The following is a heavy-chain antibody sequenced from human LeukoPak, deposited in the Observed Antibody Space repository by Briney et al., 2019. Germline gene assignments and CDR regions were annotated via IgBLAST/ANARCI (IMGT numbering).Heavy chain of an antibody. CDR3: AKDRPHYGSGYYYMDV. Sequence: PGGSLRLSCAASGFTFSSYGMHWVRQAPGKGLEWVAFIRYDGSNKYYADSVKGRFTISRDNSKNTLYLQMNSLRAEDTAVYYCAKDRPHYGSGYYYMDVWGKGTTVTISS. D-gene: IGHD3-10*01. J-gene: IGHJ6*03. CDR1: GFTFSSYG. CDR2: IRYDGSNK. V-gene: IGHV3-30*02.